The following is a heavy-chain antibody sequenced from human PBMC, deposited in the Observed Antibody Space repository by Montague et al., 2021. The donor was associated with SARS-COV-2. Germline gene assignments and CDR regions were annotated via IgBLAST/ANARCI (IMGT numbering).Heavy chain of an antibody. J-gene: IGHJ4*02. CDR3: ARGAPGY. Sequence: SETLSLTCAVYGGSFSDYHWTWIRQSPGEGLEWIGQINYGGSTKYNLSLKSRVTISIDTSKNQFSLKLASVTAADTAVYYCARGAPGYWGQGTLVTVSS. CDR2: INYGGST. V-gene: IGHV4-34*01. D-gene: IGHD1-1*01. CDR1: GGSFSDYH.